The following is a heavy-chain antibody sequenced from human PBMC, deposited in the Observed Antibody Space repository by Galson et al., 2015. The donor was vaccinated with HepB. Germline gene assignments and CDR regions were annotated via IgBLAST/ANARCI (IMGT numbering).Heavy chain of an antibody. Sequence: SVKVSCKASGYTFTGYYMHWVRQAPGQGLEWMGWINPNSGGTNYAQKFQGWVTMTRDTSISTAYMELSRLRSDDTAVYYCARAYYYGSGSYDFDYWGQGTLVTVSS. CDR3: ARAYYYGSGSYDFDY. CDR1: GYTFTGYY. V-gene: IGHV1-2*04. CDR2: INPNSGGT. J-gene: IGHJ4*02. D-gene: IGHD3-10*01.